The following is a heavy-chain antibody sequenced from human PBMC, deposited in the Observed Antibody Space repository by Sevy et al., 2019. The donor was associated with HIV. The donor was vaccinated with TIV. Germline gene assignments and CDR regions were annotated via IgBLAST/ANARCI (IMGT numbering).Heavy chain of an antibody. J-gene: IGHJ5*02. D-gene: IGHD4-17*01. CDR3: ARDLSPHGDSAYNWFDP. Sequence: SETLSLTCAVSGGSISSYYWSWIRQPAGKGLEWIGRIYTSGSTNYNPSLNSRVTMSVDTSKNQFSLKLSSVTAADTAVYYCARDLSPHGDSAYNWFDPWGQGTLVTVSS. CDR2: IYTSGST. CDR1: GGSISSYY. V-gene: IGHV4-4*07.